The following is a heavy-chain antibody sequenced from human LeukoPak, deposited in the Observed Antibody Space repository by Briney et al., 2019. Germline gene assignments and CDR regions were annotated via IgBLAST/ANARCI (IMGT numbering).Heavy chain of an antibody. V-gene: IGHV3-11*01. J-gene: IGHJ5*02. CDR3: ARDRPTFGGVILWFDP. D-gene: IGHD3-16*02. Sequence: PGGSLRLSCAASGFTFSDYYMSWIRQAPGKGLEWVSYIGSSGSTIYYADSVKGRFTISRDNAKNSLYLQMNSLRAEDTAVYYCARDRPTFGGVILWFDPWGQGTLVTVSS. CDR1: GFTFSDYY. CDR2: IGSSGSTI.